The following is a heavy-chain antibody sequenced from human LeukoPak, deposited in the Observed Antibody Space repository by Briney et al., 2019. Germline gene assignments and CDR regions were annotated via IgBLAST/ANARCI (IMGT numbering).Heavy chain of an antibody. CDR1: GFTFSNYG. CDR2: IRYDGSNK. V-gene: IGHV3-30*02. J-gene: IGHJ4*02. D-gene: IGHD3-16*01. Sequence: PGGSLRLSCAASGFTFSNYGMHWVRQAPGKGLEWVAFIRYDGSNKYYAESVKGRFTISRDNSKNTVYMQMNNLRVEDTAVYFCAKGLPDYWGQGTLVTVSS. CDR3: AKGLPDY.